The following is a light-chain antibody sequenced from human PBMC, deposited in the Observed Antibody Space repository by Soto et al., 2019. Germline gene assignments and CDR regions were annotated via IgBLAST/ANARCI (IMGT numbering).Light chain of an antibody. CDR1: QSISSW. J-gene: IGKJ1*01. V-gene: IGKV1-5*03. CDR3: QQYNSYWT. CDR2: KAS. Sequence: DIPRTESPATLSASVGDRVTITCRASQSISSWLAWYQQKPGKAPKLLIYKASSLESGVPSRFSGSGSGTEFTLTICSLQPDDFATYYCQQYNSYWTFGQGTKVDI.